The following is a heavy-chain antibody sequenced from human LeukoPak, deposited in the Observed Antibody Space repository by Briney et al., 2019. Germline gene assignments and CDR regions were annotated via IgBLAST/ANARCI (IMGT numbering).Heavy chain of an antibody. J-gene: IGHJ6*02. CDR3: ARDDRSPNYYYSYGRDV. CDR1: GGTFSSYA. Sequence: ASVKVSCKASGGTFSSYAISWVRQAPGQGLEWMGRIIPIFGIANYAQKFQGRVTITADKSTSTAYMELSSLRSEAPAVYYCARDDRSPNYYYSYGRDVWAKGPRSPSP. V-gene: IGHV1-69*04. CDR2: IIPIFGIA. D-gene: IGHD1-14*01.